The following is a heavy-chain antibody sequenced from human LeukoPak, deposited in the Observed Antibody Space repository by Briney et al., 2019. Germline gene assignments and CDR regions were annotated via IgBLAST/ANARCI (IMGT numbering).Heavy chain of an antibody. Sequence: PGGFLRLSCAASGFTFSSYSMNWVRQAPGKGLEWVSSIAGSSGYISYADSVKGRFTISRDNAKKSLYLQMTSLTAEDTAVYYCARDRGAYCSGDCSLGFDYWGRGTLVTVSS. D-gene: IGHD2-21*02. J-gene: IGHJ4*01. CDR2: IAGSSGYI. CDR3: ARDRGAYCSGDCSLGFDY. CDR1: GFTFSSYS. V-gene: IGHV3-21*01.